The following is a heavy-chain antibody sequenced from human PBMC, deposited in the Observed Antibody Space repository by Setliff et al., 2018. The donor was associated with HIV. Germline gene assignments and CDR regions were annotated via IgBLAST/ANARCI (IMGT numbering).Heavy chain of an antibody. CDR3: ARDVGLCGVDCWPYFYFDL. V-gene: IGHV4-38-2*02. J-gene: IGHJ2*01. Sequence: SETLSLTCAVSGYSISSGFYWNWIRQPPGKGLEWIGSTHYSGSSYYSPSLKSRVTISLDTSKNQFSLKLSSMTAADTAVYYCARDVGLCGVDCWPYFYFDLWGRGNLVTVSS. CDR1: GYSISSGFY. D-gene: IGHD2-21*02. CDR2: THYSGSS.